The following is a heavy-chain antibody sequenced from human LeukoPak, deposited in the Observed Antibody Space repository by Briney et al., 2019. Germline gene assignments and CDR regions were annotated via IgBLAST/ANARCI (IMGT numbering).Heavy chain of an antibody. D-gene: IGHD4-17*01. Sequence: PGGSLRLSCAASGFTSTNAWMSWVRQAPGKGLEWVSAISGSGGSTYYADSVKGRFTISRDNSKNTLYLQMNSLRAEDTAVYYCAKAHRYYGDYDYWGQGTLVTVSS. CDR1: GFTSTNAW. CDR2: ISGSGGST. V-gene: IGHV3-23*01. CDR3: AKAHRYYGDYDY. J-gene: IGHJ4*02.